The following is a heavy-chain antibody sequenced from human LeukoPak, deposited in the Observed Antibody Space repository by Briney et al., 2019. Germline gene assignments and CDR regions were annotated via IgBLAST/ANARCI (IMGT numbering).Heavy chain of an antibody. Sequence: NPSQTLSLTCTVSGGSISSGSYYWSWIRQPAGKGLEWIGRIYTSGSTNYNPTLKCRVTISVDTSKNTVSLKLSSVTAADTAVYYCARVGIAGYCSSTSCYSGDYWGQGTLVTVSS. V-gene: IGHV4-61*02. CDR1: GGSISSGSYY. CDR2: IYTSGST. D-gene: IGHD2-2*02. J-gene: IGHJ4*02. CDR3: ARVGIAGYCSSTSCYSGDY.